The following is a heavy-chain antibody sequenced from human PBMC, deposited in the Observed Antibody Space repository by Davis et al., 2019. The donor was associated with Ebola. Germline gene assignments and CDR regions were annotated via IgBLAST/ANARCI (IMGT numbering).Heavy chain of an antibody. CDR2: ISSDSDYI. CDR1: GFTVSSNY. J-gene: IGHJ6*02. CDR3: ARDRPLDFFFGDYYGMDV. D-gene: IGHD3-16*01. Sequence: GGSLRLSCAASGFTVSSNYMSWVRQAPRKGLEWVSSISSDSDYIYYADSAKGRFTISRDNAKNSLYLQMNSLRAEDTAVYYCARDRPLDFFFGDYYGMDVWGQGTTVTVSS. V-gene: IGHV3-21*01.